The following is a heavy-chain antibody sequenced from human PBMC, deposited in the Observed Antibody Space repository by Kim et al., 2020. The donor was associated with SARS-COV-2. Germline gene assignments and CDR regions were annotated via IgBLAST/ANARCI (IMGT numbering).Heavy chain of an antibody. J-gene: IGHJ4*02. V-gene: IGHV4-39*07. CDR3: ARWSGWYYFDF. D-gene: IGHD6-19*01. Sequence: HHNPTLKRRVTISPLTSKNQFSLTLTSVTAADTAVYYCARWSGWYYFDFWGQGTLVTVSS.